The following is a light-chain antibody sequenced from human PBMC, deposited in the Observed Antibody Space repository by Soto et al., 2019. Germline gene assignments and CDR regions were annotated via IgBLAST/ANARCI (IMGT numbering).Light chain of an antibody. J-gene: IGKJ3*01. V-gene: IGKV3-20*01. CDR1: QSVSSSY. CDR3: QQYGSSPFT. Sequence: EIVLTQSPGTLSLSPGERATLSCRASQSVSSSYLAWYQQKPGQAPRLLIYGASSRATGIPDRFSGSGSGTDFTLTISRLDPEHFAVYYCQQYGSSPFTFGPGTKVDIK. CDR2: GAS.